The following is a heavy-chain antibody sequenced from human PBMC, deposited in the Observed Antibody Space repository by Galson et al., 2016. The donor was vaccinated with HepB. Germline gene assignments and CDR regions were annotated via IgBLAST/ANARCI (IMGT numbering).Heavy chain of an antibody. D-gene: IGHD3-9*01. CDR1: GGSISNYY. J-gene: IGHJ4*02. Sequence: ETLSLTCTVSGGSISNYYWSWVRQPAGKGLEWIGRIYTSGSTNYNPSLKSRVSMSVDMSKNQFSLKLSSVTAADTAVYYCTRTGILTGYYDSRRVNYFDYWGQGTLVTVST. CDR3: TRTGILTGYYDSRRVNYFDY. CDR2: IYTSGST. V-gene: IGHV4-4*07.